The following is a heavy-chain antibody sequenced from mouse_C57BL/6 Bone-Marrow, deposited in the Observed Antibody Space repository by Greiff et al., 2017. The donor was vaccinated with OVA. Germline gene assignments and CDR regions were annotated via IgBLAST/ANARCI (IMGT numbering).Heavy chain of an antibody. V-gene: IGHV2-6*01. CDR2: ICGVGST. CDR1: GFSLTSYG. CDR3: AILHYYGSSGFAY. J-gene: IGHJ3*01. Sequence: VMLVESGPGLVAPSQCLSITCNVSGFSLTSYGVDWVRQSPGKGLEWLGVICGVGSTNYNSALKSRMGIIKDNSKSQVFLKMNSLQTEDTAMYYCAILHYYGSSGFAYWGQGTLVTVSA. D-gene: IGHD1-1*01.